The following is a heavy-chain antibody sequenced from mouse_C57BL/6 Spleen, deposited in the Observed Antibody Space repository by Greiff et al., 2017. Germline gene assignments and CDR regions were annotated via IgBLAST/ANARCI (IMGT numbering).Heavy chain of an antibody. CDR1: GFTFSSYA. V-gene: IGHV5-4*01. D-gene: IGHD4-1*02. J-gene: IGHJ3*01. CDR2: ISDGGSYT. Sequence: EVQGVESGGGLVKPGGSLKLSCAASGFTFSSYAMSWVRQTPEKRLEWVATISDGGSYTYYPDNVKGRFTISRDNAKNNLYLQMSHLKSEDTAMYYCARGGGNLDVFAYWGQGTLVTVSA. CDR3: ARGGGNLDVFAY.